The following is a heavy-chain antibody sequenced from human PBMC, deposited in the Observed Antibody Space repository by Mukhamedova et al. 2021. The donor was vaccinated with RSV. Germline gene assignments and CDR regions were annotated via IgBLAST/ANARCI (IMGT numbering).Heavy chain of an antibody. D-gene: IGHD6-6*01. CDR2: IIPIFGTA. Sequence: GIIPIFGTANYAQKFQGRVTITADEYTSTAYMELSSLRSEDTAVFYCARDPRSSSPGYYYYGMDVWGQGTTVTVSS. V-gene: IGHV1-69*01. J-gene: IGHJ6*02. CDR3: ARDPRSSSPGYYYYGMDV.